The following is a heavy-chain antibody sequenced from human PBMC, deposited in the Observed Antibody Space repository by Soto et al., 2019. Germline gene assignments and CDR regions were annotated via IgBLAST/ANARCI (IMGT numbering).Heavy chain of an antibody. V-gene: IGHV4-31*01. Sequence: QVQLQGSGPRLVKPSQTLSRTCSVSGASISSGAYFWTWIRHHPGKGLEWIGYIYYSVSTSYTYPNPSLRSLVTISVDTSKNLFSLRLTSVTAADTATYYCARDKGPDTYGQTRIRDYSYAMDVWGQGTTVIVSS. CDR2: IYYSVST. D-gene: IGHD5-18*01. CDR3: ARDKGPDTYGQTRIRDYSYAMDV. CDR1: GASISSGAYF. J-gene: IGHJ6*02.